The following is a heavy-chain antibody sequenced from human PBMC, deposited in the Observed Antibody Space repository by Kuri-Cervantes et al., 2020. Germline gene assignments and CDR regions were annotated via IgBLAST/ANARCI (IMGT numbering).Heavy chain of an antibody. CDR3: AHLQGFGRYYDSSGYYSGFDY. CDR1: GFSLSTSGVG. Sequence: SGPTLVKPTQTLTLTCTFSGFSLSTSGVGVGWIRQPPGKALEWLALIYWDDDKRYSPSLKSRLTITKDTSKNQVVLTMTNMDPVDTATYYCAHLQGFGRYYDSSGYYSGFDYWGQGTLVTVS. D-gene: IGHD3-22*01. CDR2: IYWDDDK. V-gene: IGHV2-5*02. J-gene: IGHJ4*02.